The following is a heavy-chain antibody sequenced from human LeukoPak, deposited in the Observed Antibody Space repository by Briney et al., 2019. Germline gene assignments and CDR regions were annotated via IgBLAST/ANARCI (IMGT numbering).Heavy chain of an antibody. V-gene: IGHV6-1*01. CDR3: ARASLGSSWPSFDY. D-gene: IGHD6-13*01. Sequence: SQTLSLTCVISGDSVSSNSATWNWIRQSPSRGLEWLGRTYYRSKWYNDYAVSVKSRITINPDTSKNQFSLQLNSVTPEDTAVYYCARASLGSSWPSFDYWGQGTLVTVSS. J-gene: IGHJ4*02. CDR2: TYYRSKWYN. CDR1: GDSVSSNSAT.